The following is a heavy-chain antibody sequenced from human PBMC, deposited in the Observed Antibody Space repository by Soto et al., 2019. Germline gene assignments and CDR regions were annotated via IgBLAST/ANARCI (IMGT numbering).Heavy chain of an antibody. CDR3: ARVRRGSSWYNYYGMDV. J-gene: IGHJ6*02. CDR2: INHSGST. Sequence: SETLSLTCAVYGGSFSGYYWSWIRQPPGKGLEWIGEINHSGSTNYNPSLKSRVTISVETSKNQFSLKLSSVTAADTAVYSCARVRRGSSWYNYYGMDVWGQGTTVTVSS. CDR1: GGSFSGYY. V-gene: IGHV4-34*01. D-gene: IGHD6-13*01.